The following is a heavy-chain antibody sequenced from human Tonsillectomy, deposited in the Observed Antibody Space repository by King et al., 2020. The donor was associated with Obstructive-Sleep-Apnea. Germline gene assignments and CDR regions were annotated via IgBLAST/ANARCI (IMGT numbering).Heavy chain of an antibody. CDR2: ISGEGRSK. Sequence: VQLVESGGGVVQPGGSLRLSCRASSFAFNTFGMHWVRQAPGKGLEWVAVISGEGRSKHYADSVRGRFTISRDNSLKTLYLQMNSLRPEDTATYFCAKPGGDRYYFASWGQGALVTVSS. CDR1: SFAFNTFG. J-gene: IGHJ4*02. V-gene: IGHV3-30*18. D-gene: IGHD5-18*01. CDR3: AKPGGDRYYFAS.